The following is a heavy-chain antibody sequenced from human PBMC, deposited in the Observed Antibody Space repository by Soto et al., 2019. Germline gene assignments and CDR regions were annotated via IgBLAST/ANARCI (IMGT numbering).Heavy chain of an antibody. D-gene: IGHD1-1*01. CDR1: GFTFSSYW. V-gene: IGHV3-74*01. J-gene: IGHJ6*02. Sequence: EVQLVESGGGLVQPAGSLRLSCAASGFTFSSYWMLWVRQAPGKGLVLVSSLKGDGSSTNYADSVKGRITISSDNGKNPLDLQMDSLGAEATAVYYCARERWRQNNGQYVYYGMDVWGRGTMFTVSS. CDR2: LKGDGSST. CDR3: ARERWRQNNGQYVYYGMDV.